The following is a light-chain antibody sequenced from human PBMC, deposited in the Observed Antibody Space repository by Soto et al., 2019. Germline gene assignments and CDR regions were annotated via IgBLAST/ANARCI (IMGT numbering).Light chain of an antibody. CDR1: NSNIGDNF. Sequence: QSVLTQPPSVSAAPGQKVVISCSGRNSNIGDNFVSWYQLLPGTAPKLVIYDNNKRPSGIPDRFSGSKSGTSATLGITGLQAGDEDDYDCGTWDNRLNVYVFGPGTQLTVL. CDR3: GTWDNRLNVYV. CDR2: DNN. J-gene: IGLJ1*01. V-gene: IGLV1-51*02.